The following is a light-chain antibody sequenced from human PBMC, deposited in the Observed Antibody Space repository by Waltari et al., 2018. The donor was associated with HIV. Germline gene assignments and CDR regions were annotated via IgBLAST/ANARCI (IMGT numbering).Light chain of an antibody. CDR1: QAISTN. J-gene: IGKJ1*01. CDR2: AAS. V-gene: IGKV1-39*01. Sequence: DIQMTQSPSYVSASVGDRVTITCRTSQAISTNLNWYQHKPGKAPKLLIYAASSLQSGVPWRFSGGGSGTDFTLTITSLQPEDFTTYYGQHSRTFGQGTKVE. CDR3: QHSRT.